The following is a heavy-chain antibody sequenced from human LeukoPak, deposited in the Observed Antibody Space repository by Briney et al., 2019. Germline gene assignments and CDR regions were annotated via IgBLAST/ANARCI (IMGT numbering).Heavy chain of an antibody. CDR2: ISGSGGST. CDR3: AKKGLRYFGWLPRDRNFDY. V-gene: IGHV3-23*01. CDR1: GFTFSSYA. D-gene: IGHD3-9*01. Sequence: GGSLRLSCAASGFTFSSYAMSWVRQAPGKGLEWVSAISGSGGSTYYADSVKGRFTISRDNSKNTLYLQMNSLRAEDTAVYYCAKKGLRYFGWLPRDRNFDYWGQGTLVTVSS. J-gene: IGHJ4*02.